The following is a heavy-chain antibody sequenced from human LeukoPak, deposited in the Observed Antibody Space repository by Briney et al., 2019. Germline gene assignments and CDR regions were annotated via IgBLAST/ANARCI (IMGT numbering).Heavy chain of an antibody. D-gene: IGHD3-3*01. V-gene: IGHV1-69*04. CDR1: GGTFSSYA. CDR2: IIPILGIA. J-gene: IGHJ6*02. Sequence: ASVKVSCKASGGTFSSYAISWVRQAPGQGLEWMGRIIPILGIANYAQKFQGRVTITADKSTSTAYMELSSLRSEDTAVYYCARDESLGVAGNYYYYGMDVWGQGTTVTVSS. CDR3: ARDESLGVAGNYYYYGMDV.